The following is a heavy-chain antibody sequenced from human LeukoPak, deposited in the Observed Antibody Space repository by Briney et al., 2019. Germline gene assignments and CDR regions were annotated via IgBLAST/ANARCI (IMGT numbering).Heavy chain of an antibody. CDR2: FDPEDGET. CDR3: ASDYYDSSGYSD. V-gene: IGHV1-24*01. J-gene: IGHJ4*02. D-gene: IGHD3-22*01. CDR1: GYTLTELS. Sequence: GASVKVSCKVSGYTLTELSMHWARQAPGKGLEWMGGFDPEDGETIYAQKFQGRVTMTEDTSTDTAYMELSSLRSEDTAVYYCASDYYDSSGYSDWGQGTLVTVSS.